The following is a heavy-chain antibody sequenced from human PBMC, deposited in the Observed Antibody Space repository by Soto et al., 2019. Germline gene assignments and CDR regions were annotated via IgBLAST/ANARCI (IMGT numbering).Heavy chain of an antibody. CDR3: ATMIRGLIHWLDP. CDR2: MYPNNGQT. CDR1: GDTFSNFD. Sequence: QVQLVQSGAEVKRPGASVKVSCKASGDTFSNFDFNWVRQATGQGPEWMGWMYPNNGQTAYARTFQGRVTMTWNSATSTAYMELSSLTSEDTAVYYCATMIRGLIHWLDPWGQGILVTVSS. D-gene: IGHD3-16*01. V-gene: IGHV1-8*01. J-gene: IGHJ5*02.